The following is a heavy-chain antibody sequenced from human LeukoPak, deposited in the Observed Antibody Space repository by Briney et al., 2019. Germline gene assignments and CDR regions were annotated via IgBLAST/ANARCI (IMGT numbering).Heavy chain of an antibody. D-gene: IGHD3-10*01. Sequence: GGSLRLSCTASGLPFSSNYMSWVRQAPGKGLEWVSVIHSGGSTNYADSVKGRFTISRDDSKNTLYLQMNSVRAAGTAVYYCARERVYHGSGGGLIDAYLFYYYGMDVWGQGTTVTVSS. J-gene: IGHJ6*02. CDR2: IHSGGST. CDR1: GLPFSSNY. CDR3: ARERVYHGSGGGLIDAYLFYYYGMDV. V-gene: IGHV3-53*01.